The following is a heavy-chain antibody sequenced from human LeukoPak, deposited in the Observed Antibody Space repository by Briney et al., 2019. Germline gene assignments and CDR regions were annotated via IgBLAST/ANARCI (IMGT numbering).Heavy chain of an antibody. V-gene: IGHV3-13*03. J-gene: IGHJ4*03. CDR1: GCSFSAYD. D-gene: IGHD3-22*01. CDR3: SRGRLASYFDS. Sequence: GGSLLLSCAACGCSFSAYDMLWVGQPTPKELEWVSGISNTGDTYYPDSVKGQFTISSANAKSYLYLQMNSLRAEDTAAYFCSRGRLASYFDS. CDR2: ISNTGDT.